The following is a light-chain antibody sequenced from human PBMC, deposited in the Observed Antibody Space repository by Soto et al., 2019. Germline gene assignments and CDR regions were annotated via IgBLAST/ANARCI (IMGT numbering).Light chain of an antibody. CDR2: DVS. J-gene: IGLJ1*01. CDR1: SSDVGGFNY. CDR3: SSYTTSSTYV. V-gene: IGLV2-14*03. Sequence: QSALTQPASVSGSPGQSIAISCTGNSSDVGGFNYVSWYQQHPGTAPKFMIYDVSSRPSGVSDRFSGSKSGNTASLTISGLEDEDDADYYGSSYTTSSTYVFGTGTKLTVL.